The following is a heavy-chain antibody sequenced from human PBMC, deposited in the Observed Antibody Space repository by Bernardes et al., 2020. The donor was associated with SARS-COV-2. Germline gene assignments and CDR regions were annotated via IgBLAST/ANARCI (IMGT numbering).Heavy chain of an antibody. CDR3: ARVHNSGYYLDLRRFFDY. V-gene: IGHV4-59*01. CDR2: IYSRGST. J-gene: IGHJ4*02. D-gene: IGHD3-22*01. CDR1: GASISTYY. Sequence: SETLSLTCAVSGASISTYYWSWIRQPPGKGLEWIGYIYSRGSTDYNPSLKSRVTISVDTSKNQLSLNLRSVTAADTAVYYCARVHNSGYYLDLRRFFDYWGRGTLVTVSS.